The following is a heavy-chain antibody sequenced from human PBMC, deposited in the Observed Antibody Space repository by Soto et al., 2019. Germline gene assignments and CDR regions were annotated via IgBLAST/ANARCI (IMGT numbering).Heavy chain of an antibody. CDR3: ARMIASSLDY. D-gene: IGHD2-21*01. Sequence: QVQLVQSGAEMKKPGASVKVSCKASGYSFSLYGISWVRQAPGQGLEWMGWISTYNGNTKYAQKFQDRVTFTTDTSTRTAYMEVTSLGSDDTSVYYCARMIASSLDYLGQGTLVTVSS. CDR2: ISTYNGNT. J-gene: IGHJ4*02. CDR1: GYSFSLYG. V-gene: IGHV1-18*04.